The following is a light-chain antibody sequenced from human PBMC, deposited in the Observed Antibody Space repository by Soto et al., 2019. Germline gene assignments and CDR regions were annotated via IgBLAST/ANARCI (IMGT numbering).Light chain of an antibody. J-gene: IGLJ1*01. CDR1: SSDIGSYVH. CDR2: AVS. Sequence: QSALTQPASVSGSPGQSITISCSGTSSDIGSYVHVAWYQQFPGKSPKLIIYAVSDRPSGVSDRFSGSKSGISASLTISGLQTEYEADYYCISYTDRQSYLFGNGTKVTVL. V-gene: IGLV2-14*03. CDR3: ISYTDRQSYL.